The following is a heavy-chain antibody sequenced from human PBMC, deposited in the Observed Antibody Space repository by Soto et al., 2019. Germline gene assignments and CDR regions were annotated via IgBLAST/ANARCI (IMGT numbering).Heavy chain of an antibody. CDR1: GFTFSSYS. CDR3: ARGGAAHNWFDP. CDR2: ISSSSSYI. Sequence: GGSLRLSCAASGFTFSSYSMNWVRQAPGEGLEWVSSISSSSSYIYYADSVKGRFTISRDNAKNSLYLQMNSLRAEDTAVYYCARGGAAHNWFDPWGQGTLVTVSS. D-gene: IGHD6-6*01. J-gene: IGHJ5*02. V-gene: IGHV3-21*01.